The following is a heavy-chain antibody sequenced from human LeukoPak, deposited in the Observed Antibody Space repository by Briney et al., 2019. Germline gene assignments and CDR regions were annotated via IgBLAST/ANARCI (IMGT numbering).Heavy chain of an antibody. J-gene: IGHJ4*02. Sequence: GASVKVSCKASGGTFSSYAISWVRQAPGQGLEWMGGIIPIFGTANYAQKFQGRVTITTDESTSTAYMELSSLRSEDTAVYYCARSTTEYNWNYVYNYWGQGTLVTVSS. CDR3: ARSTTEYNWNYVYNY. D-gene: IGHD1-7*01. CDR2: IIPIFGTA. V-gene: IGHV1-69*05. CDR1: GGTFSSYA.